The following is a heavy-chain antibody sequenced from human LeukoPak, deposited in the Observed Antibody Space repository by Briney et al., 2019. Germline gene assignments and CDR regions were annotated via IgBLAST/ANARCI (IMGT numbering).Heavy chain of an antibody. CDR2: IYSGGST. D-gene: IGHD6-19*01. J-gene: IGHJ4*02. CDR3: ARDLFSSAPTPTGDY. CDR1: GFTVSSNY. V-gene: IGHV3-66*01. Sequence: GGSLRLSCAASGFTVSSNYMSWVRQAPGKGLEWVSVIYSGGSTYYADSVKGRFTISRDNSKNTLYLQMNSLRAEDTAVYYCARDLFSSAPTPTGDYWCQGTLVTVSS.